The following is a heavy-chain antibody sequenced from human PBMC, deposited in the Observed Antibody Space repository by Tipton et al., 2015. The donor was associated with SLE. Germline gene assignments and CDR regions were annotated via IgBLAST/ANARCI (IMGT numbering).Heavy chain of an antibody. D-gene: IGHD6-19*01. CDR3: AALAVAGASDDFDI. J-gene: IGHJ3*02. CDR2: IYYSGST. Sequence: TLSLTCTVSGGSISSSDFYWGWIRQPPGKGLEWFGSIYYSGSTYYNPSLKSRASMSIDMSKNHFSLRLTSVTAADTAVYYCAALAVAGASDDFDIWGQGTLLTVSS. CDR1: GGSISSSDFY. V-gene: IGHV4-39*07.